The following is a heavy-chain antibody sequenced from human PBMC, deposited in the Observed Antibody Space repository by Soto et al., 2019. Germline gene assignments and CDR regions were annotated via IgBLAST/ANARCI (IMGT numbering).Heavy chain of an antibody. CDR2: ISTYNGKT. Sequence: HAKLVQSGGEVKKPGASVKVSCKASGYSFTSFGISRVRRAPGQGPEWIAWISTYNGKTKYAQKFQGRVTMSTDTSTSTASMELRSLTSNDTAVYYCARDVRVGANMDASERWGQGTMVTVSS. D-gene: IGHD1-26*01. V-gene: IGHV1-18*01. CDR1: GYSFTSFG. CDR3: ARDVRVGANMDASER. J-gene: IGHJ3*02.